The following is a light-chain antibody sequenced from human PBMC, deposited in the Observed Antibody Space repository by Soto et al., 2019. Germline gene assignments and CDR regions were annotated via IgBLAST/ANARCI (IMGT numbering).Light chain of an antibody. CDR2: EVS. J-gene: IGLJ2*01. CDR1: SSDVGGYNY. CDR3: SSYTSSSPHVV. V-gene: IGLV2-14*01. Sequence: QSALTKPASVSGSPGQSITISCTGTSSDVGGYNYVSWYQQHSGKAPKLMIYEVSNRPSGVSNRFSGSKSGNTASLTISGLQAEDEADYYCSSYTSSSPHVVFGGGTKVTVL.